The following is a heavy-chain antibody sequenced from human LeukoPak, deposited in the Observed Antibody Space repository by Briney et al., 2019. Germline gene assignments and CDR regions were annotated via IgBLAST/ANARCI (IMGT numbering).Heavy chain of an antibody. V-gene: IGHV4-39*07. CDR2: IYYSGST. Sequence: SETLSLTCTVSGGSISSSSYYWGWIRQPPGKGLEGIGSIYYSGSTYYNPSLKSRVTMSIDTSKNQFSLKLSSVTAADTAVYYCARDRSSGWYVVDYWGQGTLVTVSS. D-gene: IGHD6-19*01. J-gene: IGHJ4*02. CDR3: ARDRSSGWYVVDY. CDR1: GGSISSSSYY.